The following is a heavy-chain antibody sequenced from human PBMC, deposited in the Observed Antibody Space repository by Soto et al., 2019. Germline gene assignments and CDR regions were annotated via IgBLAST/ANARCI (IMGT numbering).Heavy chain of an antibody. CDR2: ISPKSGGT. V-gene: IGHV1-2*02. D-gene: IGHD3-9*01. CDR3: ARPPGYISDWYYFDL. CDR1: GYSFIDYY. J-gene: IGHJ4*02. Sequence: ASVEVSCRASGYSFIDYYIHWVRQAPGQGFEWMGRISPKSGGTNYAQKFEGRVTMTWDTSLNTAYMELSSLISDDTAVYYCARPPGYISDWYYFDLWGQGTLVTVSS.